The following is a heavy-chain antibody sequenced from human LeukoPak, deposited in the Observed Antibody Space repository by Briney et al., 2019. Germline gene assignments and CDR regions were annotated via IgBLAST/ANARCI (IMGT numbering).Heavy chain of an antibody. Sequence: GGSLRLSCAASGFTFSSYSMNWVRQAPGKGLEWVSSISSSSSYIYYADSVKGRFTISRDNAKNSLYLQMNSLRAEDTAVYYCARESRDSSGYYWGAFDIWGQGTMATVSS. J-gene: IGHJ3*02. V-gene: IGHV3-21*01. D-gene: IGHD3-22*01. CDR1: GFTFSSYS. CDR2: ISSSSSYI. CDR3: ARESRDSSGYYWGAFDI.